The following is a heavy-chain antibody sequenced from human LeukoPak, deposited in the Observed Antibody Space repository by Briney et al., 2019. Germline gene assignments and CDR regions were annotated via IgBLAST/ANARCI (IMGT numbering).Heavy chain of an antibody. D-gene: IGHD6-13*01. J-gene: IGHJ5*02. Sequence: ASVKVSCKASGYTFTGYYMHWVQQAPGQGLEWMGRINPNSGGTNYAQKFQGRATMTRDTSISTAYMELSRLRSDDTAVYYCARDRIAAAGQLYNWFDPWGQGTLVTVSS. V-gene: IGHV1-2*06. CDR2: INPNSGGT. CDR3: ARDRIAAAGQLYNWFDP. CDR1: GYTFTGYY.